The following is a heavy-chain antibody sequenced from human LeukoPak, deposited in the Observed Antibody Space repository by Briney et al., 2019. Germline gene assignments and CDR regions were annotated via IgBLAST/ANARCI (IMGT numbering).Heavy chain of an antibody. CDR2: IRYDGSKK. D-gene: IGHD2-21*02. J-gene: IGHJ4*02. Sequence: PGGSLRLSCAASGFTFSSYWMSWVRQAPGKGLEWVAFIRYDGSKKNYADSVKGRFTISRDNSKNTLYVQMKSLRAEDTAVYYCAKDFVVVPGNVNYFDYWGQGTLVTVSS. CDR1: GFTFSSYW. CDR3: AKDFVVVPGNVNYFDY. V-gene: IGHV3-30*02.